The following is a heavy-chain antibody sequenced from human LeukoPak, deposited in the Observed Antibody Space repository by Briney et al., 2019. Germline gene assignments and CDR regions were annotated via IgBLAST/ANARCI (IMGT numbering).Heavy chain of an antibody. V-gene: IGHV4-39*01. CDR3: ARLRPAYGSGSYYFDY. J-gene: IGHJ4*02. D-gene: IGHD3-10*01. CDR2: IYYSGST. Sequence: SETLSLTGTVPVGPISSGSYSWGWFRNPPGKGREGMGGIYYSGSTYYNPSLKSRVTISVDTSKNQFSLKLSSVTAADTAVYYCARLRPAYGSGSYYFDYWGQGTLVAVSS. CDR1: VGPISSGSYS.